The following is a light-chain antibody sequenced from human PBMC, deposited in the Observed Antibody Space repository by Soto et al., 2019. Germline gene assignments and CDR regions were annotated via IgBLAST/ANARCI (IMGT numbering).Light chain of an antibody. CDR3: QQYGSSPLT. CDR1: QSVTSSY. Sequence: EIVLTQSPGTLSLSPGERATLSCRASQSVTSSYLAWYQQKPGQAPRLLIYGASSRAPGIPDRFSGSGSGTDFTLTISRLEPEDFAGYYCQQYGSSPLTFGGGTKVEIK. J-gene: IGKJ4*01. V-gene: IGKV3-20*01. CDR2: GAS.